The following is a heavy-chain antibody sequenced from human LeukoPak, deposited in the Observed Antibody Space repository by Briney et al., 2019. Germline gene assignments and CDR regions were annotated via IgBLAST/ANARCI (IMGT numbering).Heavy chain of an antibody. V-gene: IGHV4-39*07. CDR3: ARTQNFAVAGSRWYFDL. CDR1: GGSISSSSYY. J-gene: IGHJ2*01. CDR2: IYYSGST. D-gene: IGHD6-19*01. Sequence: PSETLSLTCTVSGGSISSSSYYWGWIRQPPGKGLEWIGIIYYSGSTYYNPSLKSRVTISVDTSKNQFSLKLSSVTAADTAVYYCARTQNFAVAGSRWYFDLWGRGTLVTVSS.